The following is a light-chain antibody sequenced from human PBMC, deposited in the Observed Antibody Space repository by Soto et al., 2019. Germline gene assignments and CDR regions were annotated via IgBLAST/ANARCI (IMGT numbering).Light chain of an antibody. CDR2: EVN. V-gene: IGLV2-14*01. Sequence: QSVLTQPASVSGSPGQSITISCTGTSSDVGSHNYVSWYQQHPGKAPKLIIFEVNSRPSGVSNRFSGSKSGSAASLTISGLQAEDEADYYCSSYSSTSTPYVFGGGTKVTAL. CDR1: SSDVGSHNY. J-gene: IGLJ1*01. CDR3: SSYSSTSTPYV.